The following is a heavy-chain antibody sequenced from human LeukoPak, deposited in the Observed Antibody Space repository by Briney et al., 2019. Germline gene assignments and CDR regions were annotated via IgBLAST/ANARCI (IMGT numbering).Heavy chain of an antibody. CDR2: ISYDGSNK. J-gene: IGHJ6*02. CDR3: ARDGAKYYYYYGMDV. CDR1: GFTFSSYA. Sequence: GGSLRLSCAASGFTFSSYAMRWVRQAPGKGLEWVAVISYDGSNKYYADSVKGRFTISRDNSKNTLYLQMNSLRAEDTAVYYCARDGAKYYYYYGMDVWGQGTTVTVSS. V-gene: IGHV3-30-3*01.